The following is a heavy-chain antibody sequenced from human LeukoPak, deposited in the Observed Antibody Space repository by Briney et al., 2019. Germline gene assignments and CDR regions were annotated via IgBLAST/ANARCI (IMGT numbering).Heavy chain of an antibody. CDR2: IIAIFGTA. Sequence: SVKVSCKASGGTFSSYAISWGRQAPGQGLEWMGRIIAIFGTANYAQKFQGRVTITTDESTRTAYMELSSLRSEDTAVYYCASGGQWELPEGWGQGTLVTVSS. CDR1: GGTFSSYA. D-gene: IGHD1-26*01. V-gene: IGHV1-69*05. J-gene: IGHJ4*02. CDR3: ASGGQWELPEG.